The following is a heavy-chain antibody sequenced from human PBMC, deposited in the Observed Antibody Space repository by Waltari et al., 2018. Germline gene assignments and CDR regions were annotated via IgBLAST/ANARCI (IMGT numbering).Heavy chain of an antibody. J-gene: IGHJ4*02. V-gene: IGHV3-15*01. Sequence: EVQLVESGGGLVKSGGSLRLSCAASGFTFTNAWMRWVRQAPGKGLGGVGRIKSKRDREPTDYAAPVKGRFTISRDDSRNMLYLQMNSLRIEDTAVYFCVWDDYPPDYWGQGTLVSVSS. CDR1: GFTFTNAW. CDR3: VWDDYPPDY. CDR2: IKSKRDREPT. D-gene: IGHD1-1*01.